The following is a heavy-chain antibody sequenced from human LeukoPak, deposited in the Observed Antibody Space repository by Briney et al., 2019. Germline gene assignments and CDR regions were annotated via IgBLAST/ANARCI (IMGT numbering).Heavy chain of an antibody. CDR1: GGTFSSYA. CDR3: ARRTYYYDSSGYYFWFDP. J-gene: IGHJ5*02. Sequence: ASVKVSCKASGGTFSSYAISWVRQAPGQGLEWMGWINTNTGNPTYAQGFTGRFVFSLDTSVSTAYLQISSLKAEDTAVYYCARRTYYYDSSGYYFWFDPWGQGTLVTVSS. D-gene: IGHD3-22*01. CDR2: INTNTGNP. V-gene: IGHV7-4-1*02.